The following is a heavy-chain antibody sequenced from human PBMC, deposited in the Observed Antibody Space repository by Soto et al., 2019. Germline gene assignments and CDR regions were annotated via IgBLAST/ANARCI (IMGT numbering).Heavy chain of an antibody. V-gene: IGHV3-21*01. D-gene: IGHD1-26*01. CDR1: GFAVSGYW. CDR3: ARFGGSYSIPWS. Sequence: GGPLKLPCAASGFAVSGYWMHWVRQAPGKGLEWVSSISSSSSYIYYADSVKGRFTISRDNAKNSLYLQMNSLRAEDTAVYYCARFGGSYSIPWSWGQGTLVTVSS. CDR2: ISSSSSYI. J-gene: IGHJ4*02.